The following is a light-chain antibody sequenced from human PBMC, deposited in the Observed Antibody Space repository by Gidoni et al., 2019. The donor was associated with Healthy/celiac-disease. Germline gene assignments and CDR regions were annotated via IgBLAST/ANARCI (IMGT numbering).Light chain of an antibody. CDR1: SPNIGAGYD. V-gene: IGLV1-40*01. CDR2: GNS. J-gene: IGLJ1*01. Sequence: QSVLPQPPSVSGAPGQRVTISCTGSSPNIGAGYDVHWYQQLPGTAPKLLIYGNSNRPSGVPDRFSGSKSGTSASLAITGLQAEDEADYYCQSYDSSLSGSYVFGTGTKVTVL. CDR3: QSYDSSLSGSYV.